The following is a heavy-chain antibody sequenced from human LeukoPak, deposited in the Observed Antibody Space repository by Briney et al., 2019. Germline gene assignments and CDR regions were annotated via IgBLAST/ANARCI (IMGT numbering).Heavy chain of an antibody. V-gene: IGHV1-69*13. D-gene: IGHD3-22*01. CDR3: AQGSSGYYSDPYFDY. CDR2: IIPIFGTA. CDR1: GGPFSSYA. J-gene: IGHJ4*02. Sequence: SVKVSCKASGGPFSSYAISWVRQAPGQGLEWMGGIIPIFGTANYAQKFQGRVTITADESTSTAYMELSSLRSEDTAVYYCAQGSSGYYSDPYFDYWGQGTLVTVSS.